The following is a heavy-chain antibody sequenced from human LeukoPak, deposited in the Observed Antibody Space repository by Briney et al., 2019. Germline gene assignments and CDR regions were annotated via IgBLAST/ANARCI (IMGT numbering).Heavy chain of an antibody. Sequence: PGGSLRLSCAASGFTFSDLWMNWVRQAPGKGLEWVASIKQDGSEKYYVDSVKGRFGISRDNAKNSLHLQMDSLRAEDTAVYYCARDHTVDGLVFDYWGQGILVTVSS. CDR2: IKQDGSEK. D-gene: IGHD6-19*01. CDR3: ARDHTVDGLVFDY. J-gene: IGHJ4*02. CDR1: GFTFSDLW. V-gene: IGHV3-7*01.